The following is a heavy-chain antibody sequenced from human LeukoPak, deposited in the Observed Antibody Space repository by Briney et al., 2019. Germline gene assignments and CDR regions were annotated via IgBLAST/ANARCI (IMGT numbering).Heavy chain of an antibody. CDR3: ARDRGSGYDSDWFDP. V-gene: IGHV4-39*07. Sequence: SETLSLTCTVSGGSISSSSYYWGWIRQPPGKGLEWIGSIYYSGSTYYNPSLKSRVTISVDTSKNQFSLKLSSVTAADTAVYYCARDRGSGYDSDWFDPWGQGTLVTVSS. CDR2: IYYSGST. CDR1: GGSISSSSYY. J-gene: IGHJ5*02. D-gene: IGHD5-12*01.